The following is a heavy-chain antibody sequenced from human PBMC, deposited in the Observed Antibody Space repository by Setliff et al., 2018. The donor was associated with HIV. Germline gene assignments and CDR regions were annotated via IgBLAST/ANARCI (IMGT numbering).Heavy chain of an antibody. V-gene: IGHV4-61*02. CDR1: GVSISSGIFQ. CDR2: IYITGST. D-gene: IGHD1-26*01. J-gene: IGHJ4*02. CDR3: ARDRRDDYYLTAYFDS. Sequence: SETLSLTCTVSGVSISSGIFQWSWIRQPAGKGLEWIGRIYITGSTDYNPSLKSRVTISVDTSKNQFSLKLTSVTATDPAVYYCARDRRDDYYLTAYFDSLGQGTLVTVSS.